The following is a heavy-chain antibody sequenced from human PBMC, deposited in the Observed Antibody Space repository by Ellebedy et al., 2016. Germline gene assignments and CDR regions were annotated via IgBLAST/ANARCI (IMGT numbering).Heavy chain of an antibody. CDR2: INSDGSST. Sequence: GGSLRLSCAASGFTFSSYWMHWVRHAPGKGLVWVSRINSDGSSTSYADSVKGRFTISRDNAKNTLYLQMNSLRAEDTAVYYCARDGIVVVNTKIRYWYFDLWGRGTLVTVSS. CDR1: GFTFSSYW. D-gene: IGHD3-22*01. CDR3: ARDGIVVVNTKIRYWYFDL. J-gene: IGHJ2*01. V-gene: IGHV3-74*01.